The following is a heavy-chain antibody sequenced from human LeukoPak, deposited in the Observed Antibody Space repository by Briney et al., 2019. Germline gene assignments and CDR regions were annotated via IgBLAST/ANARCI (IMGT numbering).Heavy chain of an antibody. Sequence: GESLKSSCKGSGYRFTTSWIAWVRQMPGKGLEWMGMIYPGESDTRYSPSFQGQVTISADKSISTTYLQWSSLRASDTAMYYCARHVANVGSDYWGQGTLVTVSS. J-gene: IGHJ4*02. CDR1: GYRFTTSW. CDR3: ARHVANVGSDY. V-gene: IGHV5-51*01. CDR2: IYPGESDT. D-gene: IGHD1-26*01.